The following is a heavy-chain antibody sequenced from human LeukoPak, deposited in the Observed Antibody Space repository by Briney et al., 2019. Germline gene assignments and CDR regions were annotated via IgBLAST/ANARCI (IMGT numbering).Heavy chain of an antibody. J-gene: IGHJ4*02. Sequence: GGSLRLSCAASGFTFSSYGMHWVRQAPGKGLEWVAVIWYDGSNKYYADSVKGRFTISRDNSEDTLYLQMNSLRAEDTAVYYCVRDPSGSGFAFDSWGQGALVTVSS. V-gene: IGHV3-33*01. CDR2: IWYDGSNK. D-gene: IGHD1-1*01. CDR1: GFTFSSYG. CDR3: VRDPSGSGFAFDS.